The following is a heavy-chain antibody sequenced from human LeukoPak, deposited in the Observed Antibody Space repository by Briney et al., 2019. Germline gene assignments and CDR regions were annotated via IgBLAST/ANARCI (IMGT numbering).Heavy chain of an antibody. Sequence: GASVKVSCKASGGTFSSYAISWVRQAPGQGLEWMGGIIPIFGTANYAQKFQGRVTITADESTSTAYMELSSLRSEDTAVYFCARHDSYSSSFPYNWFDPWGQGTLVTVSS. D-gene: IGHD6-13*01. CDR2: IIPIFGTA. CDR1: GGTFSSYA. V-gene: IGHV1-69*01. CDR3: ARHDSYSSSFPYNWFDP. J-gene: IGHJ5*02.